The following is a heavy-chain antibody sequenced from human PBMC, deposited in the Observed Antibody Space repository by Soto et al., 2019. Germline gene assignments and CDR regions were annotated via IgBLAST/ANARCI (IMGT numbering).Heavy chain of an antibody. D-gene: IGHD2-8*01. Sequence: PGGSLRLSCTASGFTFGDYATSWVRQAPGKGLEWVGFIRSKAYGGTTEYAASVKGRFTISRDDSGSIAYLQMNSLKTEDTAVYYCTAGKLYPSLDFDYWGQGTLVTVSS. CDR2: IRSKAYGGTT. J-gene: IGHJ4*02. CDR3: TAGKLYPSLDFDY. CDR1: GFTFGDYA. V-gene: IGHV3-49*04.